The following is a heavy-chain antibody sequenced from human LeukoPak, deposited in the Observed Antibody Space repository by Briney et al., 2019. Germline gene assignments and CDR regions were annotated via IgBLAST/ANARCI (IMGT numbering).Heavy chain of an antibody. V-gene: IGHV4-59*11. CDR1: GGSINSHY. J-gene: IGHJ4*02. D-gene: IGHD2/OR15-2a*01. Sequence: PSETLSLTCNVSGGSINSHYWHWIRQPPGKGLEWIGYIYYSGSTNYNPSLKSRVTISVATSKNQFSLKLSSVTAADTAVYYCAREIVTSTSYFDYWGQGTLVTVSS. CDR2: IYYSGST. CDR3: AREIVTSTSYFDY.